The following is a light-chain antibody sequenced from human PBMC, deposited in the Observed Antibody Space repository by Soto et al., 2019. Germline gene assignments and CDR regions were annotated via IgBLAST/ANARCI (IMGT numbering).Light chain of an antibody. CDR1: QSVSNN. V-gene: IGKV3-15*01. CDR3: QQYNNWPRT. J-gene: IGKJ1*01. CDR2: GAS. Sequence: EIVMTQSPATLSVSQGERATLSFRASQSVSNNYLAWYQQKPGQAPRLLIYGASTRATGIPARFSGSGSGTEFTLTISSLQSEDFAVYYCQQYNNWPRTFGQGTKVDIK.